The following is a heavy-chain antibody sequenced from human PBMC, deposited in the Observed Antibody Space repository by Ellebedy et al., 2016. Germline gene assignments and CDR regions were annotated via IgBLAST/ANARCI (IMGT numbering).Heavy chain of an antibody. CDR1: GFTFSSYA. Sequence: GESLKISCAASGFTFSSYAMHWVRQAPGKGLEWVAVISYDGSNKYYADSVKGRFTISRDNSKNTLYLQMNSLRAEDTAVYYCARERNGAVAGGFDYWGQGTLVTVSS. CDR3: ARERNGAVAGGFDY. V-gene: IGHV3-30-3*01. D-gene: IGHD6-19*01. J-gene: IGHJ4*02. CDR2: ISYDGSNK.